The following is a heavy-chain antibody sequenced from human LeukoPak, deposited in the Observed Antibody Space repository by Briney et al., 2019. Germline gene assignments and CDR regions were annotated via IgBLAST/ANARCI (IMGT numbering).Heavy chain of an antibody. J-gene: IGHJ4*02. CDR2: IRYDGSNK. V-gene: IGHV3-30*02. Sequence: PGGSLRLTCAASGFTFSSYGMHWVRQAPGKGLEWVAFIRYDGSNKYYADSVKGRFTLSRDNSKNTLYLQMNSLRAEDTAVYYCAKDMTTATGFVDYWGQGTLVTVSS. D-gene: IGHD4-17*01. CDR3: AKDMTTATGFVDY. CDR1: GFTFSSYG.